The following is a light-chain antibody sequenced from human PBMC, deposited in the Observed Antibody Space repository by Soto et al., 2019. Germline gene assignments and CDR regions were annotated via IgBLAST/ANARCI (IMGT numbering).Light chain of an antibody. CDR3: QHADSFPLIT. Sequence: DIQMTQSPSSLSASVCDRVTVSCRASQSIINYLNWYQQKPGKAPKLLIYAASSLQSGVPSRFSGSGSGTDFTLTISSLQPEDFATYYCQHADSFPLITFGQGTRLEIK. CDR2: AAS. V-gene: IGKV1-39*01. J-gene: IGKJ5*01. CDR1: QSIINY.